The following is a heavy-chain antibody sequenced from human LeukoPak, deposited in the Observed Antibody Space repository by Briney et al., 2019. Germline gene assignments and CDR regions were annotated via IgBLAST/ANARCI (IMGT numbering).Heavy chain of an antibody. Sequence: PSETLSLTCAVSGGSISSTNWWSWVRQPPGKGLEWIGEIYHSGSTNYNPSLKSRVIISVDTSKNQFSLKLSSVTAADTAVYYCARQVASLYAFDIWGQGTMVTVSS. CDR2: IYHSGST. CDR1: GGSISSTNW. V-gene: IGHV4-4*02. J-gene: IGHJ3*02. CDR3: ARQVASLYAFDI.